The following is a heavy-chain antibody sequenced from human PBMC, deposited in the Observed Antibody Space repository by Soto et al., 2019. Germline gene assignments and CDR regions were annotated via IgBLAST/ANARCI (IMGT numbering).Heavy chain of an antibody. Sequence: EVQLLESGGGLVQPGGSLRLSCAASGFTFSSYAMKWVRQAPGNGLEWVSLIGESGTPTYYGDSVKGRFTISRDNSGNTLFLEMYSLRAEDTAVYYCARYIPGVRYYGMDVWGQGTTVTVSS. CDR3: ARYIPGVRYYGMDV. CDR1: GFTFSSYA. V-gene: IGHV3-23*01. CDR2: IGESGTPT. D-gene: IGHD2-2*01. J-gene: IGHJ6*02.